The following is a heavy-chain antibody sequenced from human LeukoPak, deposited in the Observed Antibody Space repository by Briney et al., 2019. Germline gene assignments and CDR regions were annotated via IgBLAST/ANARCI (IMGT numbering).Heavy chain of an antibody. CDR3: AGRLCSGGSCSTDY. V-gene: IGHV4-34*01. D-gene: IGHD2-15*01. CDR1: GGSFSGYY. CDR2: INHSGST. Sequence: SETLSLTCAVYGGSFSGYYWSWIRQPPGKGLEWIGEINHSGSTNYNPSLKSRVTISVDTSKNQFSLKPSSVTAADTAVYYCAGRLCSGGSCSTDYWGQGTLVTVSS. J-gene: IGHJ4*02.